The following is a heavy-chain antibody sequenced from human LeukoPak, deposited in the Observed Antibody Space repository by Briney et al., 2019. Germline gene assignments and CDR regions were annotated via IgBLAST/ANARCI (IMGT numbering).Heavy chain of an antibody. CDR1: GGTFSSYA. V-gene: IGHV1-69*01. CDR3: ARETGYSSSWHLSPPFDP. CDR2: IIPIFGTA. J-gene: IGHJ5*02. Sequence: GSSVKVSCKASGGTFSSYAISWVRQAPGQGLEWMGGIIPIFGTANYAQKFQGRVTITADESTSTAYMELSILRSEDTAVYCWARETGYSSSWHLSPPFDPWGQGTLVTVSS. D-gene: IGHD6-13*01.